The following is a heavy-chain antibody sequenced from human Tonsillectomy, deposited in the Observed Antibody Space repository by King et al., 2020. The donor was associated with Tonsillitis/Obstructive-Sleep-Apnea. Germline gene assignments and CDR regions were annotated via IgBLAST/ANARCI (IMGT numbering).Heavy chain of an antibody. CDR3: AKYGQLHYYYYYYMDV. CDR2: ISGSGGST. J-gene: IGHJ6*03. D-gene: IGHD2-2*01. V-gene: IGHV3-23*04. Sequence: VQLVESGGGLVQPGGSLRLSCAASGFTFSSYAMSWVRQAPGKGLEWVSAISGSGGSTYYADSVKGRFTISRDNSKNTLYLQMNSLRAEDTAVYYCAKYGQLHYYYYYYMDVWRKGTTVTVSS. CDR1: GFTFSSYA.